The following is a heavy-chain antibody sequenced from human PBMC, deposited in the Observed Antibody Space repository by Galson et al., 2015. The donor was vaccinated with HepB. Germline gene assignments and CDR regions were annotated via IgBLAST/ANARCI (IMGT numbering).Heavy chain of an antibody. D-gene: IGHD5-18*01. J-gene: IGHJ1*01. CDR1: GFTFSSYG. CDR3: AKVLDTAKGDQH. CDR2: ISYDGSNK. Sequence: SLRLSCAASGFTFSSYGMHWVRQAPGKGLEWVAVISYDGSNKYYADSVKGRFTISRDNSKNTLYLQMNSLRAEDTAVYYCAKVLDTAKGDQHWGQGTLVTVSS. V-gene: IGHV3-30*18.